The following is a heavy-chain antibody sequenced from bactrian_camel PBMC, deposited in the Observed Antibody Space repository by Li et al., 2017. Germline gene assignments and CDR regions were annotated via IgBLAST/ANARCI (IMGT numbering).Heavy chain of an antibody. CDR3: AADVRVGRYLGRCDFGA. Sequence: HVQLVESGGGSVQAGGSLRLSCEGSGFTDSNYCMSWFRQAPGKEREGVAGIDSYGDTTYGDSVKGRFTISKDKDENMLYLQMNSLKVEDTAMYYCAADVRVGRYLGRCDFGAYGQGTQVTVS. CDR2: IDSYGDT. CDR1: GFTDSNYC. D-gene: IGHD1*01. V-gene: IGHV3S6*01. J-gene: IGHJ6*01.